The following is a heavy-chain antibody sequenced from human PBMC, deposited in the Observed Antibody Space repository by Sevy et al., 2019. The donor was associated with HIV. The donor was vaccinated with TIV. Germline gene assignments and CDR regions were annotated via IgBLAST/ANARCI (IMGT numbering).Heavy chain of an antibody. D-gene: IGHD3-3*01. J-gene: IGHJ4*02. CDR1: GFTFSSYA. Sequence: GGSLRLSCAASGFTFSSYAMSWVRQAPGKGLEWVSAISGSGGSTYYADSVKGRFTTSRDNSKNTLYLQMNSLRAEDTAVYYCAKDPSYYDFWSGYHNWGQGTLVTVSS. V-gene: IGHV3-23*01. CDR3: AKDPSYYDFWSGYHN. CDR2: ISGSGGST.